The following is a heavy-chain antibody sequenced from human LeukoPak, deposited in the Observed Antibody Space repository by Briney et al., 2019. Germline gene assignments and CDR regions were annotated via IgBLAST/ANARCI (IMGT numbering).Heavy chain of an antibody. CDR1: GFTFSSYV. Sequence: PGGSLRLSCAASGFTFSSYVMHWVRQAPGKGPEWVAVISNDGSIKYYVDSVKGRFTISRDNSRNTLYLQMNSLRAEDTAVYYCTKDRQSGTCLDYWGQGALVTVFS. D-gene: IGHD1-26*01. V-gene: IGHV3-30*18. CDR2: ISNDGSIK. CDR3: TKDRQSGTCLDY. J-gene: IGHJ4*02.